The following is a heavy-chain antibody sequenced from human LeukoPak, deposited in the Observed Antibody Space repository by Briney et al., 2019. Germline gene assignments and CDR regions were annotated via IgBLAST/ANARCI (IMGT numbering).Heavy chain of an antibody. D-gene: IGHD2-15*01. CDR1: GFTFSSYA. Sequence: GGSLRLSCAASGFTFSSYAMSWVRQAPGKGLEWVSAVTDSGGSTYYADSVKGRFTISRDNSKNTLYLQMNSLRAEDTAVYYCAKHGSGGSCYDYWGQGTLVTVSS. V-gene: IGHV3-23*01. CDR2: VTDSGGST. CDR3: AKHGSGGSCYDY. J-gene: IGHJ4*02.